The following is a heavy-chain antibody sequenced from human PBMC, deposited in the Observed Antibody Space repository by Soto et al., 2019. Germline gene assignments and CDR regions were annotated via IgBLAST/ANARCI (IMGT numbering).Heavy chain of an antibody. Sequence: QVQLVESGGGLVKPGGSLRLSCAASGIVFSDYMSWVRQAPGKGLEWLSYISGSGRTIYSADSVKGRFTISRDNATNSLYLQMNNVRTEDTAVYYCARLPFPWGWFDPWCQGTLVTVSS. CDR2: ISGSGRTI. V-gene: IGHV3-11*01. CDR1: GIVFSDY. CDR3: ARLPFPWGWFDP. J-gene: IGHJ5*02. D-gene: IGHD3-16*01.